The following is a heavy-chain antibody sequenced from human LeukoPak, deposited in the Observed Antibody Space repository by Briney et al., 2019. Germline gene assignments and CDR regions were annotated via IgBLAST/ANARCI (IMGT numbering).Heavy chain of an antibody. V-gene: IGHV1-2*02. J-gene: IGHJ4*02. D-gene: IGHD6-19*01. Sequence: GASVTVSFKASGYTFTGYYMHWVRQAPGQGLEWMGWINPNSGGTNYAQKFQGRVTMTRDTSISTAYMELSRPRSDDTAVYYCARMSSSGWYGDFDYWGQGTLVTVSS. CDR1: GYTFTGYY. CDR2: INPNSGGT. CDR3: ARMSSSGWYGDFDY.